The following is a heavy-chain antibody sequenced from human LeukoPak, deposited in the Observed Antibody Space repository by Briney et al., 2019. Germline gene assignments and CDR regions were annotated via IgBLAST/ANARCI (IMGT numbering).Heavy chain of an antibody. V-gene: IGHV3-21*01. CDR1: GFTFSSYS. CDR2: ISSSSSYI. Sequence: GGSLRLSCAASGFTFSSYSMNWVRQAPGKGLEWVSSISSSSSYIYYADSVKGRFTISRDNAKNSLYLQMNSLRAEDTAVYYCARGPRDSSGWYYYFDYWGQGTLVTVSS. CDR3: ARGPRDSSGWYYYFDY. J-gene: IGHJ4*02. D-gene: IGHD6-19*01.